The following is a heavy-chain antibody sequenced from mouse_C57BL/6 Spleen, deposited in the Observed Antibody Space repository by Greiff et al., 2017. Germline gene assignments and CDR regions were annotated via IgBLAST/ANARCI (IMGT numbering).Heavy chain of an antibody. Sequence: VQLQQSGAELVRPGASVKLSCTASGFNIKDDYMHWVKQRPEQGLEWIGWIDPENGDTEYASKFQGKATITADTSSNTAYLQLSSLTSEDTAVYYCTTPFWCAYWGQGTLVTVSA. V-gene: IGHV14-4*01. J-gene: IGHJ3*01. CDR2: IDPENGDT. CDR1: GFNIKDDY. CDR3: TTPFWCAY.